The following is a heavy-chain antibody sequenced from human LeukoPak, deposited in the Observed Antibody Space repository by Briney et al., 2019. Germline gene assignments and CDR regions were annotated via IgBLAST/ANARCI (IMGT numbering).Heavy chain of an antibody. D-gene: IGHD6-19*01. J-gene: IGHJ4*02. CDR2: ITNSGGGT. CDR1: GFTVSSKY. Sequence: PGGSLRLSCAASGFTVSSKYMSWVRQAPGKGLEWVSAITNSGGGTFYADSVKGRFTISRDNSKNTLFLQMNSLRAEDTAVYFCAKDARRSSGWWFFDHWGQGTLVTVSS. V-gene: IGHV3-23*01. CDR3: AKDARRSSGWWFFDH.